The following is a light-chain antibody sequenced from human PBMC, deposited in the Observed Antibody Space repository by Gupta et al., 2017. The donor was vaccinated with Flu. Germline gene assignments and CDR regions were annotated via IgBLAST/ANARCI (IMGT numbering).Light chain of an antibody. CDR3: QQYSSTPST. CDR2: WAS. V-gene: IGKV4-1*01. J-gene: IGKJ1*01. CDR1: QSLFSSSKNKNY. Sequence: DIVMTQSPDSLAVSLGERATINCKSSQSLFSSSKNKNYLAWYQQRPGQPPKLLIYWASTRESGVPDRFSGSGSGTDFTLTISRLQAEDVAVYYCQQYSSTPSTFGQGTKMEIK.